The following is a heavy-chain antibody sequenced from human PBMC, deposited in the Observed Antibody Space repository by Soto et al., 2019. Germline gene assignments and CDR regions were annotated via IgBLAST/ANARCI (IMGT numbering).Heavy chain of an antibody. Sequence: LSLTCTVSGGSISSYYWSWIRQPPGKGLEWIGYIYYSGSTNYNPSLKSRVTISVDTSKNQFSLKLSSVTAADTAVYYCARDPYGSGSYDYWGQGTLVTVSS. CDR3: ARDPYGSGSYDY. CDR1: GGSISSYY. V-gene: IGHV4-59*01. J-gene: IGHJ4*02. CDR2: IYYSGST. D-gene: IGHD3-10*01.